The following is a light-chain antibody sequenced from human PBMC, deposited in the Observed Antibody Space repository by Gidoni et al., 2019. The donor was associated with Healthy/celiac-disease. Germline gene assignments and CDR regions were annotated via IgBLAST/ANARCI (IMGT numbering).Light chain of an antibody. CDR2: AAS. CDR1: QSISSY. J-gene: IGKJ2*01. V-gene: IGKV1-39*01. CDR3: QQSYSTPYT. Sequence: RVTITCRASQSISSYLNWYQQKPGKAPKLLIYAASSLQSGVPSRFSGSGSGTDFTLTISSLQPEDFATYYCQQSYSTPYTFGQGTKLEIK.